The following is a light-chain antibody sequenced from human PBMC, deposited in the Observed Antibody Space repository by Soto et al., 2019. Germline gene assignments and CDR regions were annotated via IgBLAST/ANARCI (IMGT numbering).Light chain of an antibody. CDR3: AAWDDSLRGVV. CDR2: RNN. Sequence: QSVLTQPPSASGTPGQRVTISCSGSSSNIGSNYVYWYQQLPGTAPKLLIYRNNQRPSGVPDRFSGSKSGTSASLAISGLRSEDVADYYCAAWDDSLRGVVFGGGTKVTVL. J-gene: IGLJ2*01. CDR1: SSNIGSNY. V-gene: IGLV1-47*01.